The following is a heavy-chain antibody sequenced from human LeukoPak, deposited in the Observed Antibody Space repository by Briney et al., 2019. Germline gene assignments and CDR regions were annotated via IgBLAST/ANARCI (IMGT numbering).Heavy chain of an antibody. CDR2: INSDEKKK. J-gene: IGHJ4*02. D-gene: IGHD3-10*02. Sequence: TGGSLRLSCAASGFTFMNYWMDALRQAPGKGLELVASINSDEKKKDYRDSVKGRLTIAKDNAKNLLYLQMNSLRVEDTAVYYCARDDVRASFSFWGEGAVVIV. CDR3: ARDDVRASFSF. V-gene: IGHV3-7*01. CDR1: GFTFMNYW.